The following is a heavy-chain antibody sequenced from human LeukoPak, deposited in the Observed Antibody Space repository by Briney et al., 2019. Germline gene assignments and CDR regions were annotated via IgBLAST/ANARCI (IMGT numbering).Heavy chain of an antibody. CDR1: GFTFSIYW. J-gene: IGHJ4*02. V-gene: IGHV3-74*01. CDR3: AKDGNTVTIFDY. Sequence: PGGSLTLSCAASGFTFSIYWMHWVRQADGKGLVWVSRINSDASNTTYTDSVKGRFTSSSDNSQITLYLQRNSLRAEDTAVYYCAKDGNTVTIFDYWGRGTLVTVSS. D-gene: IGHD4-17*01. CDR2: INSDASNT.